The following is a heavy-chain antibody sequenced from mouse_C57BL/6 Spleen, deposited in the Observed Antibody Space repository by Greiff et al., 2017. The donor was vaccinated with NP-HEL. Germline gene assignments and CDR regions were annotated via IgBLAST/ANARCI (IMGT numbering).Heavy chain of an antibody. CDR3: AREGNYYGSSYYFDY. Sequence: QVQLKESGPGLVQPSQSLSITCTVSGFSLTSYGVHWVRQSPGKGLEWLGVIWSGGSTDYNAAFISRLSISKDNSKSQVFFKMNSLQADDTAIYYCAREGNYYGSSYYFDYWGQGTTLTVSS. CDR2: IWSGGST. V-gene: IGHV2-2*01. J-gene: IGHJ2*01. CDR1: GFSLTSYG. D-gene: IGHD1-1*01.